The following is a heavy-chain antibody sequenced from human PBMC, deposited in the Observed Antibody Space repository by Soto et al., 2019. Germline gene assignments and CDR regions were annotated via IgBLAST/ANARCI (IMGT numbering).Heavy chain of an antibody. Sequence: GGTLRLSCTPSGFTLSDYAMSWVRPAPGKGPESVRFIRRYAYGGRAEYAAWVKGRFAIPREDSKSIAYLHMNSLKSDDPALYYCTRDLSPAGCCGGVCYGMDVWGQGATVTVSS. V-gene: IGHV3-49*04. J-gene: IGHJ6*02. CDR1: GFTLSDYA. CDR2: IRRYAYGGRA. D-gene: IGHD2-21*02. CDR3: TRDLSPAGCCGGVCYGMDV.